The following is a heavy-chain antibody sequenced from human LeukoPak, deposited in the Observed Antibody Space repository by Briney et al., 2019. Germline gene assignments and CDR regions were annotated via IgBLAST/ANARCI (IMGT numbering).Heavy chain of an antibody. CDR1: GYTFTGYY. V-gene: IGHV1-2*04. J-gene: IGHJ4*02. CDR3: ARGGSSSWKHFDY. Sequence: ASVKVSCEASGYTFTGYYMHWVRQAPGQGLEWMGWINPNSGGTNYAQKFQGWVTMTRDTSISTAYMELSRLRSDDTAVYYCARGGSSSWKHFDYWGQGTLVTVSS. CDR2: INPNSGGT. D-gene: IGHD6-13*01.